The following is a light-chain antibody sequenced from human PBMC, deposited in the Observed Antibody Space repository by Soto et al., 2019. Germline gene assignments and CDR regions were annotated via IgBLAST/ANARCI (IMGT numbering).Light chain of an antibody. J-gene: IGKJ1*01. CDR3: LQDYSYPRT. V-gene: IGKV1-6*01. CDR2: ATS. CDR1: QDIRTE. Sequence: ALPMTQSPSSLSASVGDRVTITCRASQDIRTELGWYQQKPGNAPKLLIYATSILQSGVPSRFSGIGSGTDSTLTISSLQPEDFATYYCLQDYSYPRTFGQGTKVEIK.